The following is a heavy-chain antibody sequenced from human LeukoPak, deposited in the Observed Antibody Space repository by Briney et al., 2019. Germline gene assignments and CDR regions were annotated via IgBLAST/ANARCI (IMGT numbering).Heavy chain of an antibody. V-gene: IGHV4-28*05. Sequence: SETLSLTCAVSGYSISSSNWWGWIRQPPGKGLEWIGYIYYSGSIYYNPSLKSRVTMSIDTSKNQFSLKLSSVTAVDTDVYYCARNMGDGSGIIDYWGQGTLVTVSS. CDR3: ARNMGDGSGIIDY. D-gene: IGHD3-10*01. J-gene: IGHJ4*02. CDR2: IYYSGSI. CDR1: GYSISSSNW.